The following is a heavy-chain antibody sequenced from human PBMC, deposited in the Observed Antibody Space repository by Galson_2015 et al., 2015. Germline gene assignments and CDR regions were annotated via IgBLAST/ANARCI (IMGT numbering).Heavy chain of an antibody. D-gene: IGHD5-12*01. J-gene: IGHJ4*01. CDR3: ARVRNIVATISYFDY. Sequence: SEPLSLTCTVSGGSVSSSSYSWGWIRQPPGKGLEWIGYIYYSGSTNYNPSLKSRVTISVDTSKNQFSLKLSSVTAANTAVYYCARVRNIVATISYFDYWGHGTLVAVSS. CDR2: IYYSGST. CDR1: GGSVSSSSYS. V-gene: IGHV4-61*01.